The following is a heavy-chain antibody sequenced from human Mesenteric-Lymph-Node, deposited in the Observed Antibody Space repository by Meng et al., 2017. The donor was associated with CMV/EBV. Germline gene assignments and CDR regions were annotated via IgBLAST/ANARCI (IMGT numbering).Heavy chain of an antibody. Sequence: GGSLRLSCAASGFTFSSYSMNWFRQAPGKGLEWVSSISSSSSYIYYADSVKGRFTISRDNAKNSLYLQMNSLRAEDTAVYYCVPMTTVNYYYGMDVWGQGTTVTVSS. D-gene: IGHD4-17*01. V-gene: IGHV3-21*01. J-gene: IGHJ6*02. CDR1: GFTFSSYS. CDR3: VPMTTVNYYYGMDV. CDR2: ISSSSSYI.